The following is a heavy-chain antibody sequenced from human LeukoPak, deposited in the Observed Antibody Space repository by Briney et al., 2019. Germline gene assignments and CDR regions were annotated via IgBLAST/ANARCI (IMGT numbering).Heavy chain of an antibody. J-gene: IGHJ5*02. Sequence: SETLSLTCAVYGGSFSGYYWSWIRQPPGKGLEWIGEINHSGSTNYNPSLKSRVTISGDTSKNQFSLKLSSVTAADTAVYYCARAPHYSSGWYCSTWVDPWGQGTLVTVSS. CDR3: ARAPHYSSGWYCSTWVDP. CDR1: GGSFSGYY. CDR2: INHSGST. V-gene: IGHV4-34*01. D-gene: IGHD6-19*01.